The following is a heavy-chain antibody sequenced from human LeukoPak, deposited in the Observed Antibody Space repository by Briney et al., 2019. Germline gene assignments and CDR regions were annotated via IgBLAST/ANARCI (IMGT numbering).Heavy chain of an antibody. J-gene: IGHJ4*02. Sequence: GGSLRTSCAASGFTFSCHWLHWVRQAPGKGLGWVPRINSDGSSTSHADSVKGRFNISRDNAKNTLYLQMNSLRAGDTAVYYCARVDSSSWSPFDYWGQGTLVTVSS. CDR2: INSDGSST. D-gene: IGHD6-13*01. CDR3: ARVDSSSWSPFDY. CDR1: GFTFSCHW. V-gene: IGHV3-74*01.